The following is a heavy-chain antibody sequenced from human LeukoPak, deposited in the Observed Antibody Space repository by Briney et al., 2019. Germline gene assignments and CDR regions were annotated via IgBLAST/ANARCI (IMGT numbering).Heavy chain of an antibody. CDR2: VFNGGSV. V-gene: IGHV4-61*01. J-gene: IGHJ5*02. CDR3: ARGQRSDYYDSSGYYPRWFDP. Sequence: SETLSLTCTVSGGSVSSSYYYWNWIRQPPGKGLEWIGYVFNGGSVNYNPSLKSRVTISVDTSKNQFSLKLSSVTAADTAVYYCARGQRSDYYDSSGYYPRWFDPWGQGTLVTVSS. CDR1: GGSVSSSYYY. D-gene: IGHD3-22*01.